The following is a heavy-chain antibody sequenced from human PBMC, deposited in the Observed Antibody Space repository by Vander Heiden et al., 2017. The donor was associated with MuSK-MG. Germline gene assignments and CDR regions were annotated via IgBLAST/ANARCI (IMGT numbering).Heavy chain of an antibody. CDR1: GYSIRSGYY. CDR2: ILHSGST. Sequence: QVQLQESGPGLVKSSETLSLTCDVSGYSIRSGYYWGWIRQTPERGLEWIGSILHSGSTYYNPSLQSQVTMSVDTSRNHFSLKLSSVTAADTAVYYCARHGYCFNGVCYIRDNWFDAWGQGILVTVSS. D-gene: IGHD2-8*01. V-gene: IGHV4-38-2*01. J-gene: IGHJ5*02. CDR3: ARHGYCFNGVCYIRDNWFDA.